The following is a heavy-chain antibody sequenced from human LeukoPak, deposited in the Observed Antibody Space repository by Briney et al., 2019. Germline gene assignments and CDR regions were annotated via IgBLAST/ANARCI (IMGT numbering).Heavy chain of an antibody. J-gene: IGHJ5*01. D-gene: IGHD2-15*01. Sequence: SVKVSCKASGGTFSSYAISWVRQAPGQGLEWMGGIIPIFGTANYAQKFQGRVTITTDESTSTAYMELSSLRSEDTAVYYCARATKRYCSGGSCSSRANWFDPWGQGTLVTVSS. CDR1: GGTFSSYA. CDR2: IIPIFGTA. CDR3: ARATKRYCSGGSCSSRANWFDP. V-gene: IGHV1-69*05.